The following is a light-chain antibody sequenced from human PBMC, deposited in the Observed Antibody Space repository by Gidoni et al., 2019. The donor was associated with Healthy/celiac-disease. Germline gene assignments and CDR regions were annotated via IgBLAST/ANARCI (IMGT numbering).Light chain of an antibody. J-gene: IGKJ5*01. CDR2: GES. Sequence: DIVMTQSPATLSVSPGERATLSCRASQSVSSNLAWYQQKPGQAPRLLIYGESTRATGTPARFSGSGCGTEFTLTISSRQSEDFAVYDCQQYNNWPSITFGQGTRLEIK. V-gene: IGKV3-15*01. CDR1: QSVSSN. CDR3: QQYNNWPSIT.